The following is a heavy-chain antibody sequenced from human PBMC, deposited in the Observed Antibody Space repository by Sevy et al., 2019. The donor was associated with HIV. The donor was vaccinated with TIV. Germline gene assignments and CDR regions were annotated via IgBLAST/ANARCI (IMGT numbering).Heavy chain of an antibody. D-gene: IGHD3-16*02. CDR2: ISSSSSYI. Sequence: WGSLRLSCAASGFTFSSYSMNWVRQAPGKGLEWVSSISSSSSYIYYADSVKGRFTISRDNAKNSLYLQMNSLRAEDTAVYYCARAPIRFGGVIVSSYYYYGMDVWGQGTTVTVSS. J-gene: IGHJ6*02. V-gene: IGHV3-21*01. CDR3: ARAPIRFGGVIVSSYYYYGMDV. CDR1: GFTFSSYS.